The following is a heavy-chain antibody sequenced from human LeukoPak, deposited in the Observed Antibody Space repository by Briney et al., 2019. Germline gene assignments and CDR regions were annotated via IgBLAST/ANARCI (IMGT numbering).Heavy chain of an antibody. D-gene: IGHD3-22*01. CDR2: INHSGST. CDR1: GGSFSCYY. J-gene: IGHJ3*02. Sequence: SETLSLTCAVYGGSFSCYYWSWIRQPPGKGLEWIGEINHSGSTNYNPSLKSRVTISVDTSKNQFSLKLSSVTAADTAVYYCVRGSSYDRSGYYAFDIWGQGTMVSVSP. CDR3: VRGSSYDRSGYYAFDI. V-gene: IGHV4-34*01.